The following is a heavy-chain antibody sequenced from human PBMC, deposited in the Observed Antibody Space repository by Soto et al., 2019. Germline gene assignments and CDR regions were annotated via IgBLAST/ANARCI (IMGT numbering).Heavy chain of an antibody. CDR2: IYHSGST. V-gene: IGHV4-4*02. CDR1: GGSISSSNW. D-gene: IGHD3-10*01. Sequence: SETLSLTCAVSGGSISSSNWWSWVRQPPGKGLEWIGEIYHSGSTNYNPSLKSRVTISVDKSKNQFSLKLSSVTAADTAVYYCARYTVVRGFIYNGFDPGGRGTRVPVSS. J-gene: IGHJ5*02. CDR3: ARYTVVRGFIYNGFDP.